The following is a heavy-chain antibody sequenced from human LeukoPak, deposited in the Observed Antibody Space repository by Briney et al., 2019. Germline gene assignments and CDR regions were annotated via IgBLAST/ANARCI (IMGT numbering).Heavy chain of an antibody. J-gene: IGHJ4*02. D-gene: IGHD3-22*01. CDR3: ASSGYKYFDY. CDR1: GGSISSYY. Sequence: SETLSLTCTGSGGSISSYYWSWIRQPPGKGLEWIGEINHSGSTNYNPSLKSRVTISVDTSKNQFSLKLSSVTAADTVVYYCASSGYKYFDYWGQGTLVTVSS. CDR2: INHSGST. V-gene: IGHV4-34*01.